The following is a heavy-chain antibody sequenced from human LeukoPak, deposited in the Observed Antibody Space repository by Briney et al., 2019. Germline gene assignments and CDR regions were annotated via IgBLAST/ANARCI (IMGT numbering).Heavy chain of an antibody. CDR2: ISYDGSNK. CDR3: AQASIVVVTANLQSHFDY. J-gene: IGHJ4*02. Sequence: GGSLRLSCAASGLTFSSYRTHWVRQAPGKGLEWVAFISYDGSNKYYVDSVEGRFTISRDNSKDTPYLQMNSLRAEDTAVDYCAQASIVVVTANLQSHFDYWGQGTLVTVSS. D-gene: IGHD2-21*02. CDR1: GLTFSSYR. V-gene: IGHV3-30*03.